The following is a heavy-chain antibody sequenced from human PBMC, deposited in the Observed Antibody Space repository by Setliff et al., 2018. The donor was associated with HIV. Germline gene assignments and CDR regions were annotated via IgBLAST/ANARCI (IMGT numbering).Heavy chain of an antibody. Sequence: SVKVSCKASRSTFNSHTINWVRQAPGQGLDWMGRIIPILGVANYAQRFQGKVTITADKSTSKAYMELTSLRFDDTAMYYCVRGVQSPPHYSFYPYYYYMDVWGKGTTVTVSS. CDR3: VRGVQSPPHYSFYPYYYYMDV. CDR2: IIPILGVA. J-gene: IGHJ6*03. V-gene: IGHV1-69*02. D-gene: IGHD2-15*01. CDR1: RSTFNSHT.